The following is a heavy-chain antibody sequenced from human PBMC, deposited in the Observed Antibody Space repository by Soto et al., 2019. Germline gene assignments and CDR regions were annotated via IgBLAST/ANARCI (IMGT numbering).Heavy chain of an antibody. CDR2: ISPMFGAA. Sequence: QVQLVQSGAEMKKPGSSVKVSCQSSGGTCNTYAMNWVRQAPGQGPEWMGDISPMFGAANYAPKFQGRVTITADESTGTSYMQLSILTSEDTALYFCAREVQVHTPAFVYWGQGTLVTVSS. J-gene: IGHJ4*02. V-gene: IGHV1-69*19. CDR1: GGTCNTYA. D-gene: IGHD3-10*01. CDR3: AREVQVHTPAFVY.